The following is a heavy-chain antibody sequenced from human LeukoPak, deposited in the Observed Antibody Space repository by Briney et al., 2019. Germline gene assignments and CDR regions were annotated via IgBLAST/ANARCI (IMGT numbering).Heavy chain of an antibody. CDR3: ASPEVGATTLPVGFDY. CDR2: IIPIFGTA. CDR1: GGTFSSYA. D-gene: IGHD1-26*01. J-gene: IGHJ4*02. V-gene: IGHV1-69*05. Sequence: SVTVSCKASGGTFSSYAISWVRQAPGQGLEWMGGIIPIFGTANYAQKFQGRVTITTDESTSTAYMELSSLRSEDTAVYYCASPEVGATTLPVGFDYWGQGTLVTVSS.